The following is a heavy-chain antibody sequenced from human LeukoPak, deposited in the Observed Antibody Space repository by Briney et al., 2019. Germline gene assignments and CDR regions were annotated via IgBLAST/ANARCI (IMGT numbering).Heavy chain of an antibody. CDR3: ARDVDTAMPTRDAFDI. CDR1: GFTFSSYW. Sequence: GGSLRLSCAASGFTFSSYWMSWVRQAPGKGLEWVANIKQDGSEKYYVDSVKGRFPISRDNAKNSLYLQMNSLRAEDTAVYYCARDVDTAMPTRDAFDIWGQGTMVTVSS. J-gene: IGHJ3*02. CDR2: IKQDGSEK. D-gene: IGHD5-18*01. V-gene: IGHV3-7*01.